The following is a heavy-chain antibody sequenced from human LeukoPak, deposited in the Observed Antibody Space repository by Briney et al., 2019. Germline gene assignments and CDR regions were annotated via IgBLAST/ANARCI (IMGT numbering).Heavy chain of an antibody. J-gene: IGHJ3*02. D-gene: IGHD2-2*01. V-gene: IGHV4-4*07. Sequence: SETLSLTCTVSGGSISSYYWSWIRQPAGKGLEWIGRIYTGGSTNYNPSLKSRVTMSVDTSKNQFSLKLSSVTAADTAVYYCAREGGYCSSTSCSDAFDIWGQGTMVTVSS. CDR3: AREGGYCSSTSCSDAFDI. CDR1: GGSISSYY. CDR2: IYTGGST.